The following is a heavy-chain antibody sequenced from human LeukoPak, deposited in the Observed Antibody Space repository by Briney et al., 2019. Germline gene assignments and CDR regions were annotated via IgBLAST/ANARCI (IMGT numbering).Heavy chain of an antibody. Sequence: GGSLRLSCAASGFTFSSYAMSWVRQAPGKGLEWVSAISGSGGSTYYADSVKGRFTISRDNSRNTLYLQMNSLRVEDTAVYYCAKGGSGWYPGFDYWGQGILVTVSS. D-gene: IGHD6-19*01. CDR3: AKGGSGWYPGFDY. J-gene: IGHJ4*02. CDR1: GFTFSSYA. V-gene: IGHV3-23*01. CDR2: ISGSGGST.